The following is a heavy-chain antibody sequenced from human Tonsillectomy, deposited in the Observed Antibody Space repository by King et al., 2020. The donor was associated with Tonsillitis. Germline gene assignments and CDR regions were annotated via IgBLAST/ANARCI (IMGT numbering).Heavy chain of an antibody. CDR2: IRSKAYGGPT. CDR1: GFTFGDYA. Sequence: LQLVESGGGLVQPGRSLRLSCTASGFTFGDYAMSWFRQAPGKGLEWVGFIRSKAYGGPTEYAASVKGRFTISRDDSKSIAYLQMNSLKTEDTAMYYCTRRGRRIEVAGTSHYYFDFWGQGTLVTVSS. D-gene: IGHD6-19*01. CDR3: TRRGRRIEVAGTSHYYFDF. V-gene: IGHV3-49*03. J-gene: IGHJ4*02.